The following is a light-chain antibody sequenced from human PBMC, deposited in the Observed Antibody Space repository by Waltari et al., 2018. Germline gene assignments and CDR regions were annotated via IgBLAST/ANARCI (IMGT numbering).Light chain of an antibody. V-gene: IGKV1-39*01. CDR3: QQSYSTPRT. Sequence: DIQMTQSPSSLSASVGDRVTITCRASQSISTYLNWYHQKPGKAPKVLIYAASSLQSGVPSRFSGIGSGTDFALTISNLQPEDFATYYCQQSYSTPRTFGQGTKVEIK. CDR1: QSISTY. CDR2: AAS. J-gene: IGKJ1*01.